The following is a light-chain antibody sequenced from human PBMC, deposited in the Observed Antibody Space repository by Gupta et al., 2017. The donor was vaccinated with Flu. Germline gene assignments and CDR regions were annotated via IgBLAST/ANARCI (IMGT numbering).Light chain of an antibody. CDR2: DDR. V-gene: IGLV3-21*02. CDR3: QVRDRTTNNWF. J-gene: IGLJ2*01. Sequence: GQTTTTTGGGDDILCTGVHWSRQRPGQAPVLFCYDDRVRPSGIPERFSGSNSGTTATLTINRVEAGEEADYYCQVRDRTTNNWFFGGGTKLTV. CDR1: DILCTG.